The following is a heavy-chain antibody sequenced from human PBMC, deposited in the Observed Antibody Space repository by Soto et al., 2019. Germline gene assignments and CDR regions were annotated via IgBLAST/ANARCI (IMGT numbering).Heavy chain of an antibody. D-gene: IGHD1-1*01. V-gene: IGHV4-30-2*01. Sequence: QLQLQESGSGLVRPSQTLSLTCAVSGGSISSGGYSWNWIRQQPVKGLEWIGYIYHSGSTLYNPSLKSRVTISVDKSKNQFSLKLTSVTAADTAVYYCARDQLEGNWFDPWGQGTLVTVSS. CDR3: ARDQLEGNWFDP. CDR2: IYHSGST. CDR1: GGSISSGGYS. J-gene: IGHJ5*02.